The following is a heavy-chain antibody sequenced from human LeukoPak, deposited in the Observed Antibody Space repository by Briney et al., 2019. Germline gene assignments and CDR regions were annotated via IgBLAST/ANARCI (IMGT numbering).Heavy chain of an antibody. D-gene: IGHD3-22*01. CDR1: GFTFSSYG. V-gene: IGHV3-33*01. CDR2: IWYDGSNK. Sequence: GSLRLSCAASGFTFSSYGMHWVRQAPGKGLEWVAVIWYDGSNKYYADSEKGRFTISRDNSKNTLYLQMNSLRAEDTAVYYCAREAAYYYDSSGPNWFDPWGQGTLVVVSS. CDR3: AREAAYYYDSSGPNWFDP. J-gene: IGHJ5*01.